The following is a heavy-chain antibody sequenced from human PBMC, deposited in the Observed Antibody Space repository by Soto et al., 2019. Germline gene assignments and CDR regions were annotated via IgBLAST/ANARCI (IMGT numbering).Heavy chain of an antibody. V-gene: IGHV1-69*01. Sequence: QVQLVQSGAEVKKPGSSVKVSCKASGGTFSSYAISWVRQAPGQGLEWMGGIIPIFGTANYAQKFQGRVTITADESTSTAYMELSSLRSEDTAVYYCARDPRRVVVVVAAPYGMDVWGQGTTVTVSS. J-gene: IGHJ6*02. CDR2: IIPIFGTA. D-gene: IGHD2-15*01. CDR3: ARDPRRVVVVVAAPYGMDV. CDR1: GGTFSSYA.